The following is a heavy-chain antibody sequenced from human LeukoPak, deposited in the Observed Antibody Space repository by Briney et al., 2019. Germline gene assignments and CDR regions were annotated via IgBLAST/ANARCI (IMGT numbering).Heavy chain of an antibody. V-gene: IGHV3-33*01. CDR2: IWYDGSNK. CDR1: GFTFSSYG. D-gene: IGHD2-15*01. Sequence: GGSLRLSCAASGFTFSSYGMHWVRQAPGKGLEWVAVIWYDGSNKYYADSVKGRFTISRDNSKNTLYLQMDSLRAEDTAVYYCARGTCSGGSCYLRSAFDIWGQGTMVTVSS. CDR3: ARGTCSGGSCYLRSAFDI. J-gene: IGHJ3*02.